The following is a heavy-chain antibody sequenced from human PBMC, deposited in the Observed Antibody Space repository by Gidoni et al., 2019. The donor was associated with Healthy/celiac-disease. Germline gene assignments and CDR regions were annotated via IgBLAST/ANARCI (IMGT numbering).Heavy chain of an antibody. Sequence: QVQLVQSGAEVKKPGASVKVSCKVSGYTLTALSMHWVRQAPGKGLEWMGGFDPEDGETIYAQKFQGRVTMTEDTSTDTAYMELSSLRSEDTAVYYCATTSPIVVVIAGNVAFDIWGQGTMVTVSS. CDR2: FDPEDGET. J-gene: IGHJ3*02. V-gene: IGHV1-24*01. D-gene: IGHD2-21*01. CDR1: GYTLTALS. CDR3: ATTSPIVVVIAGNVAFDI.